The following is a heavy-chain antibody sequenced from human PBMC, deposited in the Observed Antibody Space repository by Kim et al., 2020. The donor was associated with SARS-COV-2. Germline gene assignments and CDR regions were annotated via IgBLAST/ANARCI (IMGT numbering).Heavy chain of an antibody. CDR2: ISWDSSSI. CDR3: VNGAKGTFDN. J-gene: IGHJ4*02. CDR1: GFIFDDYA. Sequence: GGSLRLSCGGSGFIFDDYAMHWVRQRPWRVLEWVSGISWDSSSIGYVDSVKGRFTISRDNAKKSVYLQMNSLRTEDTALYYCVNGAKGTFDNCGQGTLVTGS. V-gene: IGHV3-9*01. D-gene: IGHD1-26*01.